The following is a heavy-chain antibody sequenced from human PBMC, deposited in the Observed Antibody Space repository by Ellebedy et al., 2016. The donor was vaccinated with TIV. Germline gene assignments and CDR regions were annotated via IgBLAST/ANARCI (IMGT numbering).Heavy chain of an antibody. D-gene: IGHD3-22*01. Sequence: GESLKISCAASGFTFSSYWMSWVRQAPGKGLEWVANIKQDGSEKYYVDSVKGRFTISRDNAKNSLYLQMNSLRAADTAVYYCARDGITMIIVVNHFDYWGQGTPVTVSS. J-gene: IGHJ4*02. CDR2: IKQDGSEK. CDR1: GFTFSSYW. V-gene: IGHV3-7*01. CDR3: ARDGITMIIVVNHFDY.